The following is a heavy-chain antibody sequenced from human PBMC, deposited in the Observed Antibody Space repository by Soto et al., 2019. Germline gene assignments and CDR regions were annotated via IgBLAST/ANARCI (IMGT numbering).Heavy chain of an antibody. CDR1: GGSISSGGYS. V-gene: IGHV4-30-2*01. J-gene: IGHJ6*02. D-gene: IGHD3-10*01. CDR2: IYHSGSS. Sequence: QLRLQESDSGLVKPSQTLSLTCAVSGGSISSGGYSWSWIRQPPGKGLEWIGYIYHSGSSYFNPSLKSRLIMSVDRSKNQFSLNLSSVTAADTAVYYCARDYGSGVDVWGQGTTVTVSS. CDR3: ARDYGSGVDV.